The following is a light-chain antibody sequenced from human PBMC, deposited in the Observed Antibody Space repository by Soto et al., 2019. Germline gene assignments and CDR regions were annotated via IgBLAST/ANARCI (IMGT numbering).Light chain of an antibody. J-gene: IGKJ1*01. Sequence: EIVLTQSPGTLSLSPGERATLSCRASQTMRSSHLAWYQQKPGQAPRLLIYGASTRTFDVPDRFSGSGSGTDFTLTISRMEPEDFAVYCCQQYGSSPRTFGQGTKVDI. CDR3: QQYGSSPRT. V-gene: IGKV3-20*01. CDR1: QTMRSSH. CDR2: GAS.